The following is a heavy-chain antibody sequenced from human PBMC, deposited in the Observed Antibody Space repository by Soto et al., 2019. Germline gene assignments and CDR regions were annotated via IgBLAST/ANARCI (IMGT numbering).Heavy chain of an antibody. Sequence: KAGGSLRLSCAASGFIFTDYSLSWIRQAPGKGLEWVSYITKGGETTQHADSVKGRFTISRDNAKKVLFLQMSSLRSEDTAVYYCARDRGTRTVQQDLDYWGQGTLVTVSS. J-gene: IGHJ4*02. D-gene: IGHD6-13*01. CDR3: ARDRGTRTVQQDLDY. CDR2: ITKGGETT. V-gene: IGHV3-11*01. CDR1: GFIFTDYS.